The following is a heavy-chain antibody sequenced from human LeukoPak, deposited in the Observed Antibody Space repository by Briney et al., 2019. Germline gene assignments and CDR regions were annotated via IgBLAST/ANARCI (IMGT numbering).Heavy chain of an antibody. CDR2: ISYSGGST. J-gene: IGHJ4*02. Sequence: PGGSLRLSCAVSGITLSNYGMSWVRQAPGKGLEWVAGISYSGGSTNYADSVKGRFTISRDNPKNTLYLQMNSLRAEDTAVYFCAKRGIVIRAVIIVGFHKEAYYFDYWGQGALVIVSS. V-gene: IGHV3-23*01. CDR3: AKRGIVIRAVIIVGFHKEAYYFDY. D-gene: IGHD3-10*01. CDR1: GITLSNYG.